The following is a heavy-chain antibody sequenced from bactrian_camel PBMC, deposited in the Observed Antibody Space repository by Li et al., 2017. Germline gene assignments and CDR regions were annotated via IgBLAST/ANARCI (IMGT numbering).Heavy chain of an antibody. CDR2: MYQGGAKT. CDR3: AVDFLPPGSEEATIATMSLLRGRADWGY. D-gene: IGHD4*01. J-gene: IGHJ6*01. Sequence: QVQLVESGGGSVQAGGSLKLSCEFSEYTASTNCMTWFRQAPGKEREGVAAMYQGGAKTYYADSVKGRFTISQDNAKNTLYLQMNSLKPEDTGMYYCAVDFLPPGSEEATIATMSLLRGRADWGYWGQGTQVTVS. CDR1: EYTASTNC. V-gene: IGHV3S1*01.